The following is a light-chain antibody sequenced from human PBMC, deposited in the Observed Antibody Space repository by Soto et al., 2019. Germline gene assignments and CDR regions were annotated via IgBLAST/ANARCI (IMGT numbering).Light chain of an antibody. CDR3: QQYSDCPPDYT. Sequence: EVVMTQSPATLSVSPGEGATLSCRASQSVDSKLAWYQQKSGQAPRLLIFGVSTRANGVPARFSGSGSGTDFSLTISSLESEDSAVYYCQQYSDCPPDYTFGQGTKVEIK. J-gene: IGKJ2*01. V-gene: IGKV3-15*01. CDR2: GVS. CDR1: QSVDSK.